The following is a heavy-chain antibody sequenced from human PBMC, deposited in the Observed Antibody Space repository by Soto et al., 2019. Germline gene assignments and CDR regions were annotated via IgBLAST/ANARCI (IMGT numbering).Heavy chain of an antibody. J-gene: IGHJ5*01. V-gene: IGHV1-8*01. Sequence: ASVKVSCKTSGYTFTNFDVNWVRQAAGQGLEWMGWMSPNSENKGYAQKFQGRVSMTRDTSITTAYMELSSLRSEDTAVYYCARAFDSSSNRGGYNWFVLWAQGTMRTVSS. CDR1: GYTFTNFD. CDR3: ARAFDSSSNRGGYNWFVL. D-gene: IGHD6-6*01. CDR2: MSPNSENK.